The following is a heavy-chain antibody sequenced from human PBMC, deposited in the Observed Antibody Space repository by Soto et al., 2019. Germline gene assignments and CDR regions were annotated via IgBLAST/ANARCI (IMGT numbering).Heavy chain of an antibody. CDR3: AKDLWSGYSFGMDV. D-gene: IGHD3-3*01. J-gene: IGHJ6*02. CDR1: GCTFNNYG. CDR2: ISYDGSNK. V-gene: IGHV3-30*18. Sequence: GGSLRLSGAASGCTFNNYGMDWVRQAPGKGLEWVAVISYDGSNKYYADSVKGRFTISRDNSKNTLYLEMNSLRPEDTAVYCCAKDLWSGYSFGMDVWGQGTTVTVSS.